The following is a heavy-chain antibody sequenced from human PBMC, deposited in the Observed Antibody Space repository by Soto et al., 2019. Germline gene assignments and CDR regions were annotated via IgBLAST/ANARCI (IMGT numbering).Heavy chain of an antibody. CDR3: AKGYCSSTSCYFDY. D-gene: IGHD2-2*01. CDR1: GFTFTNFA. J-gene: IGHJ4*02. CDR2: ISGTGDTT. V-gene: IGHV3-23*01. Sequence: GGSLRLSCAASGFTFTNFAMNWVRQAPGKGLEWVSVISGTGDTTYNADSVKGRFTISRDNSMNTAFLQMNSLRAVDTALYYCAKGYCSSTSCYFDYWGQGTLVTVSS.